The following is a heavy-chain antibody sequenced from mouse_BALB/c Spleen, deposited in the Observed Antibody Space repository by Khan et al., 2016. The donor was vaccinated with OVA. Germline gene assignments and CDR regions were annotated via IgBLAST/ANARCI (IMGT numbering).Heavy chain of an antibody. D-gene: IGHD2-2*01. J-gene: IGHJ3*01. Sequence: QVQLQQSGAELARPGASVRLSCKATGYTFTDFYINWVKQRTGQGLEWIGEIYPGSDNTNYNEKFKGKATLTADKSSSNAFMQISILTSEDSAVYFCARSGLGSFAYWGQGTLVTVSA. CDR3: ARSGLGSFAY. V-gene: IGHV1-77*01. CDR1: GYTFTDFY. CDR2: IYPGSDNT.